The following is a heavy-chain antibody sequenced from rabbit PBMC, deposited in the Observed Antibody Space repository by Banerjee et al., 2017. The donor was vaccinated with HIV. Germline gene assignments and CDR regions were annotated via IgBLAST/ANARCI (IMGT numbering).Heavy chain of an antibody. CDR1: GVSLNDKDV. CDR2: INIVTGKS. CDR3: ARGGSYLYL. Sequence: QEQLEESGGGLVKPEGSLTLTCKASGVSLNDKDVMCWVRQAPGKGLEWIACINIVTGKSVYASWAKGRFTISKTSSTMVTLQMTSLTAADTATYFCARGGSYLYLWGPGTLVTVS. D-gene: IGHD3-1*01. J-gene: IGHJ6*01. V-gene: IGHV1S45*01.